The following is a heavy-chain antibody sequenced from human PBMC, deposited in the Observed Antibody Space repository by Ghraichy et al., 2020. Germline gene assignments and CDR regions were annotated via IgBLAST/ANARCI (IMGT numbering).Heavy chain of an antibody. CDR2: ISGNNGNT. Sequence: GGSLRLSCAASGFSFSAYAMSWVRQTAGKGLEWLSAISGNNGNTYYADSVKGRFTISRDNSKNMLFLQMSSLSAEDTAIYYCTKDSVGSSGWGGPFDIWGQGTMVTVSS. V-gene: IGHV3-23*01. J-gene: IGHJ3*02. D-gene: IGHD6-19*01. CDR3: TKDSVGSSGWGGPFDI. CDR1: GFSFSAYA.